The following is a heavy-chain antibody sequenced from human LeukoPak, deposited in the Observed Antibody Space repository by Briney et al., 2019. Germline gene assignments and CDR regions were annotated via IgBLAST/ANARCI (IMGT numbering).Heavy chain of an antibody. CDR1: GGSFSGYY. V-gene: IGHV4-34*01. D-gene: IGHD6-6*01. J-gene: IGHJ3*02. Sequence: PSETLSLTCAVYGGSFSGYYWSWIRQPPGKGLEWIGEINHSGSTNYNPSLKSRVTISLDTSKNQFSLKLSSMSAADTAVYYCASFIEYTSSDAFDIWGQGTMVTVSS. CDR2: INHSGST. CDR3: ASFIEYTSSDAFDI.